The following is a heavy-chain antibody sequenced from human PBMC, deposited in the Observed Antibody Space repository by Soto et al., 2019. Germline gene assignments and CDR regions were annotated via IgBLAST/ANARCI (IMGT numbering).Heavy chain of an antibody. J-gene: IGHJ4*02. CDR1: GGSISSGGYF. Sequence: QVQLQESGPGLVKPSQTLSLTCTVSGGSISSGGYFWSWIRQHPGKGLEWIGYIYYSGSANYNPSLKGRVTVSVDTSTNQFSLKLSSVTAADTAVYYCARLFNYYDSSGYAEYYFDHWGQGTLVTVSS. D-gene: IGHD3-22*01. CDR2: IYYSGSA. CDR3: ARLFNYYDSSGYAEYYFDH. V-gene: IGHV4-31*03.